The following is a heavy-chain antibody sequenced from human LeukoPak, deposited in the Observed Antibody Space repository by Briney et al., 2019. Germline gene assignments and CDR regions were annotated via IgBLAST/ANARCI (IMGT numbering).Heavy chain of an antibody. D-gene: IGHD6-6*01. V-gene: IGHV3-11*01. J-gene: IGHJ5*02. CDR3: ARASIAARWDWFDP. CDR2: ISSSGSTI. CDR1: GFAFSDYY. Sequence: GGSLRLSCAASGFAFSDYYMSWIRLAPGKGLEWVSYISSSGSTIYYADSVKGRFTISRDNAKNSLYLQMNSLRAEDTAVYYCARASIAARWDWFDPWGQGTLVTVSS.